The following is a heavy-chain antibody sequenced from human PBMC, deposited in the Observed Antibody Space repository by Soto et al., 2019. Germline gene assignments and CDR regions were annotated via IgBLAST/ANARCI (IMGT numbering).Heavy chain of an antibody. CDR2: IFSNDEK. Sequence: QVTLKESGPVVVRPTETLTLTCTVSGFSLSNARVGVTWIRQPPGKALEWLAHIFSNDEKSYSTSLKSRLSISKDPSNNQVVLSMTNMDPLDTGTYYCARMRPSDNGSGSYCDDYWGQGALVTVSS. D-gene: IGHD3-10*01. CDR1: GFSLSNARVG. J-gene: IGHJ4*02. V-gene: IGHV2-26*01. CDR3: ARMRPSDNGSGSYCDDY.